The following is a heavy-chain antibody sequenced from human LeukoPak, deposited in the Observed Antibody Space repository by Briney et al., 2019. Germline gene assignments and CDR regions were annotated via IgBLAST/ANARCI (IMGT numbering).Heavy chain of an antibody. Sequence: SVKVSCKASGGTFSSYAISWVRQAPGQGLEWMGGIIPIFGTANYAQKSQGRVTITADESTSTAYMELSSLRSEDTAVYYCASSPAPVAVAGQYYFDYWGQGTLVTVSS. CDR3: ASSPAPVAVAGQYYFDY. V-gene: IGHV1-69*01. J-gene: IGHJ4*02. CDR1: GGTFSSYA. CDR2: IIPIFGTA. D-gene: IGHD6-19*01.